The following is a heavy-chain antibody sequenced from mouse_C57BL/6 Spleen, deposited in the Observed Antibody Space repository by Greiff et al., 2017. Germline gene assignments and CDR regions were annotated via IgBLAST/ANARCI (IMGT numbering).Heavy chain of an antibody. Sequence: QVQLQQSGAELVKPGASVKISCKASGYAFSSYWMNWVKQRPGKGLEWIGQIYPGDGDTNYNGKFKGKATLTADKSSSTAYMQLSSLTSEDSAVYFCARRGGSSYVDWYFDVWGTGTTVTVAS. J-gene: IGHJ1*03. D-gene: IGHD1-1*01. CDR3: ARRGGSSYVDWYFDV. CDR2: IYPGDGDT. CDR1: GYAFSSYW. V-gene: IGHV1-80*01.